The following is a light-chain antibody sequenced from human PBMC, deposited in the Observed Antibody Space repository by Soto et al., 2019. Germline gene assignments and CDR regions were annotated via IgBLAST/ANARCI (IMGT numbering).Light chain of an antibody. CDR1: SSNIGAGYE. V-gene: IGLV1-40*01. Sequence: QSVLTQPPSVSEAPGQRVTISCTGSSSNIGAGYEAHWYQQVPGTAPKLLIYENNNRPSGVPDRFSGSKSGTSASLAITGLQAEDEAEYYCQYYDSSLRGYVVGTGTKVTVL. CDR3: QYYDSSLRGYV. CDR2: ENN. J-gene: IGLJ1*01.